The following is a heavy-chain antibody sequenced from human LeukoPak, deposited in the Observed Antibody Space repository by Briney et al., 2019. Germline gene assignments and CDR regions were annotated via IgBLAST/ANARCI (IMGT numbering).Heavy chain of an antibody. CDR3: ARMRGKTIVLMVYADY. V-gene: IGHV4-39*01. Sequence: SETLSLTCTVSGVSISSSSYYWGWIRQPPGKGLEWIGSIYYSGSTYYNPSLKSRVTISVDTSKNQFSLKLSSVTAADTAVYYCARMRGKTIVLMVYADYWGQGTLVTVSS. D-gene: IGHD2-8*01. CDR2: IYYSGST. CDR1: GVSISSSSYY. J-gene: IGHJ4*02.